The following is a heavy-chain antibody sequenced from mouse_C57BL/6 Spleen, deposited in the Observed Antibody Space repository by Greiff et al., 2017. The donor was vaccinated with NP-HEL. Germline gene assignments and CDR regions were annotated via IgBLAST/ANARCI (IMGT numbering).Heavy chain of an antibody. CDR1: GFTFTDYY. V-gene: IGHV7-3*01. CDR3: ARSLWDVGYFDV. D-gene: IGHD4-1*01. J-gene: IGHJ1*03. Sequence: EVNLVESGGGLVQPGGSLSLSCAASGFTFTDYYMSWVRQPPGKALEWLGFIRNKANGYTTEYSASVKGRFTISRDNSQSILYLQMNALRAEDSATYYCARSLWDVGYFDVWGTGTTVTVSS. CDR2: IRNKANGYTT.